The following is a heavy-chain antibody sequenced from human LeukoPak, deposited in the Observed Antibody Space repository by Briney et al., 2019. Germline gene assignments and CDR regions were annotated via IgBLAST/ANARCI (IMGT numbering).Heavy chain of an antibody. CDR1: GFTFSNAW. CDR2: IKQDGSEK. V-gene: IGHV3-7*04. J-gene: IGHJ3*02. D-gene: IGHD6-19*01. CDR3: ARGVAGTYDAFDI. Sequence: GGSLRLSCAASGFTFSNAWMSWVRQAPGKGLEWVANIKQDGSEKYYVDSVKGRFTISRDNAKNSLYLQMNSLRAEDTAVYYCARGVAGTYDAFDIWGQGTMVTVSS.